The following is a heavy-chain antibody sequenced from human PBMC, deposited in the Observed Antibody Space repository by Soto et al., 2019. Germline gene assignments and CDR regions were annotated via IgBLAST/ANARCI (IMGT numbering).Heavy chain of an antibody. J-gene: IGHJ4*02. D-gene: IGHD3-9*01. CDR2: IIPIFGTA. CDR1: GGTFSSYA. Sequence: QVQLVQSGAEVKKPGSSVKVSCKASGGTFSSYAISWVRQAPGQGLEWMGGIIPIFGTANYAQKFQGRVTITADESTRTAYMELSSLRSEDTAVYYCARGGAYYDILTGPYYFDYWGQGTLVTVSS. CDR3: ARGGAYYDILTGPYYFDY. V-gene: IGHV1-69*01.